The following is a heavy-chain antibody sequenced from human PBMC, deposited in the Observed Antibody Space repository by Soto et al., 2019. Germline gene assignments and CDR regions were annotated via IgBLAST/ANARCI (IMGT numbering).Heavy chain of an antibody. Sequence: EVQLLESGGGLVQPGGSLRLSCAASGFTFSSYAMSWVRQAPGKGLEWVSAISSSSSYIYYADSVKGRFTISRDNAKNSLYLQMNSLRAEDTAVYYCARGVTGTTYYYGMDVWGQGTTVTVSS. CDR2: ISSSSSYI. J-gene: IGHJ6*02. D-gene: IGHD1-20*01. V-gene: IGHV3-21*01. CDR3: ARGVTGTTYYYGMDV. CDR1: GFTFSSYA.